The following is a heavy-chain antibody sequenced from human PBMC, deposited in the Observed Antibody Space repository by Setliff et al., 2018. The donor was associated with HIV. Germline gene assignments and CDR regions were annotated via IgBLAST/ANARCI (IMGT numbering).Heavy chain of an antibody. CDR3: ATDSSGYYGASAGLFDY. CDR1: GLSFSSYV. Sequence: GGSLRLSCAASGLSFSSYVMSWVRQAPGKGLEWVSGISGSGGSTYYADSVKGRFTISRDNSKNKVYLQMNNLRAEDTAVYYCATDSSGYYGASAGLFDYWGQGTLVTVSS. J-gene: IGHJ4*02. V-gene: IGHV3-23*01. CDR2: ISGSGGST. D-gene: IGHD3-22*01.